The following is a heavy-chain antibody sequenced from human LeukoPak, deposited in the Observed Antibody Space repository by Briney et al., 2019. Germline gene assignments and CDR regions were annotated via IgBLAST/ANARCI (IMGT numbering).Heavy chain of an antibody. CDR2: IRYDGSNK. D-gene: IGHD3-10*01. V-gene: IGHV3-30*02. Sequence: GGSLRLSCAASGFTFSSYGMYWVRQAPGKGLEWVAFIRYDGSNKYYADSVKGRFTISRDTSNNTLYLQMNSLRAEDTAVYYCARDRPDPSYGSGTYDFFDYWGQGTLVTVSS. CDR3: ARDRPDPSYGSGTYDFFDY. CDR1: GFTFSSYG. J-gene: IGHJ4*02.